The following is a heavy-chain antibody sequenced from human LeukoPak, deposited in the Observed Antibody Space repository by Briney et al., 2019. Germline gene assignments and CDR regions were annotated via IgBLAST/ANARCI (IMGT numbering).Heavy chain of an antibody. CDR3: TTDFEDDWFDP. J-gene: IGHJ5*02. V-gene: IGHV3-15*01. CDR2: IKSKTDGGTT. CDR1: GFTFSSYA. D-gene: IGHD3-9*01. Sequence: GGSLRLSCAASGFTFSSYAMSWVRQAPGKGLEWVGRIKSKTDGGTTDYAAPVKGRFTISRDDSKNTLYLQMNSLKTEDTAVYYCTTDFEDDWFDPWGQGTLVTVSS.